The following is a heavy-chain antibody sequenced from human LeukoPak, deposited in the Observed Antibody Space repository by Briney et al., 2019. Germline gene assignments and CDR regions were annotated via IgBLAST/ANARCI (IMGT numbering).Heavy chain of an antibody. Sequence: SETLSLTCTVSGGSISSSSYYWGWIRQPAGKGLEWIGRIYTSGSTNYNPSLKSRVTMSVDTSKNQFSLKLSSVTAADTAVYYCARDLYGDSPGLWGQGTLVTVSS. D-gene: IGHD4-17*01. CDR2: IYTSGST. J-gene: IGHJ4*02. CDR1: GGSISSSSYY. CDR3: ARDLYGDSPGL. V-gene: IGHV4-61*02.